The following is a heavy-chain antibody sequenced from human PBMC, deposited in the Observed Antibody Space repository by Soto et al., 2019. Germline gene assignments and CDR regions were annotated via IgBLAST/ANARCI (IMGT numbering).Heavy chain of an antibody. CDR1: GFPFSSYT. V-gene: IGHV3-30*03. D-gene: IGHD3-10*01. CDR3: ARERATMVRGVIRTYYGMDV. J-gene: IGHJ6*02. Sequence: GGSLRLSCTASGFPFSSYTMHWLRRAPGKGLEWVGIISFDGSSKYYADSVKGRFTISRDNSKNTLYLQMNSLRADDTAVYYCARERATMVRGVIRTYYGMDVWGQGTTVTVSS. CDR2: ISFDGSSK.